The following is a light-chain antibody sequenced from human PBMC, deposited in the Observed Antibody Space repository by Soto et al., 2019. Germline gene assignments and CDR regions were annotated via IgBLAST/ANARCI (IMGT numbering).Light chain of an antibody. CDR3: QTWVTGIVV. CDR1: SGHSSYA. Sequence: QAVVTQSPSASASLGASVKLTCTLSSGHSSYAIAWHQQQPEKGPRYLMNLNIDGSHSKGDGIPDPFSGSSSGAERYLTISSLQSEDEADYYCQTWVTGIVVFGGGTKLTVL. CDR2: LNIDGSH. V-gene: IGLV4-69*01. J-gene: IGLJ2*01.